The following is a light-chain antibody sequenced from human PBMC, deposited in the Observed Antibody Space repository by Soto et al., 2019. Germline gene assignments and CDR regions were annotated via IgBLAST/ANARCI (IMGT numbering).Light chain of an antibody. CDR2: EVS. CDR3: SSYAGSNNFNV. J-gene: IGLJ1*01. V-gene: IGLV2-8*01. CDR1: SSDVGGYNY. Sequence: QSVLTQPPSASGSPGQSVTISCIGTSSDVGGYNYVSWYQQHPGKAPKLMIYEVSKRPSGVPDRFSGSKSGNTASLTVSGLQAEDEADYYCSSYAGSNNFNVFGTGTKVTVL.